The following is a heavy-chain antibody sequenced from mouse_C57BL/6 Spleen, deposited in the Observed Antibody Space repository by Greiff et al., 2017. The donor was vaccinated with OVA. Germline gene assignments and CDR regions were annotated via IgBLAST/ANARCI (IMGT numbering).Heavy chain of an antibody. V-gene: IGHV5-6*01. J-gene: IGHJ4*01. Sequence: EVQRVESGGDLVKPGGSLKLSCAASGFTFSSYGMSWVRQTPDKRLEWVATISSGGSYTYYPDSVKGRFTISRDNAKNTLYLQMSSLKSEDTAMYYCASDSNYEGSYYAMDYWGQGTSVTVSS. CDR1: GFTFSSYG. D-gene: IGHD2-5*01. CDR2: ISSGGSYT. CDR3: ASDSNYEGSYYAMDY.